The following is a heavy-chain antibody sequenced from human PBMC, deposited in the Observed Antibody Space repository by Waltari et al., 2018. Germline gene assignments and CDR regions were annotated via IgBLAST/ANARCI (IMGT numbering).Heavy chain of an antibody. CDR3: AKDVSIAASGY. D-gene: IGHD6-6*01. V-gene: IGHV3-23*01. Sequence: SGFTFSSYAMSWVRQAPGKGLEWVSAISGSGGSTYYADSVKGRFTISRDNSKNTLYLQMNSLRAEDTAVYYCAKDVSIAASGYWGQGTLVTVSS. CDR2: ISGSGGST. J-gene: IGHJ4*02. CDR1: GFTFSSYA.